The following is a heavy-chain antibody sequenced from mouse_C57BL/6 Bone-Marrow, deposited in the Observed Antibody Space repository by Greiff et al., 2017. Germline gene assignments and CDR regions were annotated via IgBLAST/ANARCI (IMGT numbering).Heavy chain of an antibody. D-gene: IGHD1-1*01. CDR3: ARDYYGSSWYFDY. V-gene: IGHV1-26*01. J-gene: IGHJ2*01. Sequence: EVQLQQSGPELVKPGASVKISCKASGYTFTDYYMNWVKQSHGKSLEWIGDINPNNGGTSYNQKLKGKATLTVEKSSRTAYMELRSLTSEDSAVYYCARDYYGSSWYFDYWGQGTILTVSS. CDR1: GYTFTDYY. CDR2: INPNNGGT.